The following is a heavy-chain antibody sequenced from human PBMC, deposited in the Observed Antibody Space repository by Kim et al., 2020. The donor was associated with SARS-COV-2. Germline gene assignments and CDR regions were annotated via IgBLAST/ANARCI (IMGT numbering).Heavy chain of an antibody. CDR2: IYSGGST. CDR3: ARDLGSYYYYGMDV. V-gene: IGHV3-53*01. D-gene: IGHD1-26*01. J-gene: IGHJ6*02. Sequence: GGSLRLSCAASGFTVSSNYMSWVRQAPGKGLEWVSVIYSGGSTYYADSVKGRFTISRDNSKNTLYLQMNSLRAEDTAVYYCARDLGSYYYYGMDVWGQGTTVTVSS. CDR1: GFTVSSNY.